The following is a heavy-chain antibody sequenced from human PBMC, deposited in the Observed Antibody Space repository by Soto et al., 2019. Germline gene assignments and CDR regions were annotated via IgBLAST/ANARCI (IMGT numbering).Heavy chain of an antibody. CDR3: ARHSSGYYYYFEQ. Sequence: PSETLSLTCTVSGGSVSSGSYFWSWIRQPPGKGLEWIGYIYYSGSTKYNPSLKSRVTMSVDTSKNQFSLEVRSVTAADTAVYYCARHSSGYYYYFEQWGQGTQVTVPS. V-gene: IGHV4-61*01. CDR2: IYYSGST. J-gene: IGHJ4*01. D-gene: IGHD3-22*01. CDR1: GGSVSSGSYF.